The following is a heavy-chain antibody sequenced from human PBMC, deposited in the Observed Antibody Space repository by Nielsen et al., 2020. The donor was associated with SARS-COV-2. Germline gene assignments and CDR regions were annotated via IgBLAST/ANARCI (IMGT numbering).Heavy chain of an antibody. CDR2: ISYDGSNK. CDR1: GFTFSSYA. D-gene: IGHD2-15*01. CDR3: ARGQYCSGGSCRYYYYGMDV. J-gene: IGHJ6*02. Sequence: GESLKISCAASGFTFSSYAMHWVRQAPGKGLEWVAVISYDGSNKYYADSVKGRFTISRDNSKNTLYLQMNSLRAEDTAVYYCARGQYCSGGSCRYYYYGMDVWGQGTTVTVSS. V-gene: IGHV3-30-3*01.